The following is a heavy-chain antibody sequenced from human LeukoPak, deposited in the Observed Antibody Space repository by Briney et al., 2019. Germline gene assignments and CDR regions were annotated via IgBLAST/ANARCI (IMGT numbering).Heavy chain of an antibody. CDR2: INNDGSEK. J-gene: IGHJ6*03. Sequence: PGGSLRLSCAASGFAFSSYWMSWVRQAPGQGLGWVSSINNDGSEKIYADSVTGRFTVSRDNAKNTLFLLMNSLRAEATVLYYVARVVTARSMDVWGKETTLTVSS. CDR1: GFAFSSYW. D-gene: IGHD1-26*01. CDR3: ARVVTARSMDV. V-gene: IGHV3-7*01.